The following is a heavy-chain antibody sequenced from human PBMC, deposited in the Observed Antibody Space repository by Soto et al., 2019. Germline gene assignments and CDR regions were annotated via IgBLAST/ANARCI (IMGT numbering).Heavy chain of an antibody. CDR1: GFSLSSSGVG. CDR3: AHISVDTLTGSGVVFDV. V-gene: IGHV2-5*02. CDR2: IYWDGDK. J-gene: IGHJ3*01. D-gene: IGHD3-9*01. Sequence: QITLKESGPTLVKPTRTLTLTCTFSGFSLSSSGVGVGWIRQPPGKALQWLALIYWDGDKRYSPSLKTRLALTTATSKSLVVLTTTNMDRVDTATDYCAHISVDTLTGSGVVFDVWGQGTRVTVSS.